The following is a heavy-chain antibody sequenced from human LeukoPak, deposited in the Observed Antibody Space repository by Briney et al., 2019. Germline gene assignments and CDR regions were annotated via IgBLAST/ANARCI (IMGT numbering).Heavy chain of an antibody. CDR1: GGSISSGDYY. Sequence: PSETLSLTCTVSGGSISSGDYYWSWIRQPPGKGPEWIGYIYYSGSTYYNPSLKSRVTISVDTSKNQFSLKLSSVTAADTAVYYCARVQSMVRGVITYYFDYWGQGTLVTVSS. V-gene: IGHV4-30-4*01. D-gene: IGHD3-10*01. CDR3: ARVQSMVRGVITYYFDY. J-gene: IGHJ4*02. CDR2: IYYSGST.